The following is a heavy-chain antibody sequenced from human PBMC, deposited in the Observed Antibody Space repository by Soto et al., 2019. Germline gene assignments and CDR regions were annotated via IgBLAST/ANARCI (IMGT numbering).Heavy chain of an antibody. V-gene: IGHV4-59*08. CDR2: VSDSGST. D-gene: IGHD6-19*01. CDR3: ARHWDGGSDWYTFDY. CDR1: GASISSYY. Sequence: QVQLQESGPGLVRPSETLSLTCTVSGASISSYYWSWIRQPPGKGLEWIGYVSDSGSTNYNPSLKSRVTISVDTSKNQVCLKLRSATAADTAVYYCARHWDGGSDWYTFDYWGQGTLVTVSS. J-gene: IGHJ4*02.